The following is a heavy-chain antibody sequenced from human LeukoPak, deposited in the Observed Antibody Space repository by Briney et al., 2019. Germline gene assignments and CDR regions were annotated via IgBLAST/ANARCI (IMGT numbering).Heavy chain of an antibody. CDR3: ARDPTIVVVPADSPFDY. D-gene: IGHD2-2*01. V-gene: IGHV1-2*02. CDR1: GYTFTGYY. J-gene: IGHJ4*02. Sequence: ASVKVSCKASGYTFTGYYMHWVRQAPGQGLEWMGWINPNSGGTNYAQKFQGRVTMTRDTSISTAYMELSRLRSDDTAVYYCARDPTIVVVPADSPFDYWGQGTLVTVSS. CDR2: INPNSGGT.